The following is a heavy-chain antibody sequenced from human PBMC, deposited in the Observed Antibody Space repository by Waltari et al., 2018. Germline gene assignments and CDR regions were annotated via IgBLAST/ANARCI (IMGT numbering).Heavy chain of an antibody. CDR2: INHSGST. CDR1: GGSFSGYY. J-gene: IGHJ4*02. CDR3: ARWRSRGYCSGGSCRFDY. D-gene: IGHD2-15*01. V-gene: IGHV4-34*01. Sequence: QVQLQQWGAGLLKPSETLSLTCAVYGGSFSGYYWSWIGEINHSGSTNYNPSLKSRVTIAVDTARIQFSLRLSSVTAADTAVYYCARWRSRGYCSGGSCRFDYWGQGTLVTVSS.